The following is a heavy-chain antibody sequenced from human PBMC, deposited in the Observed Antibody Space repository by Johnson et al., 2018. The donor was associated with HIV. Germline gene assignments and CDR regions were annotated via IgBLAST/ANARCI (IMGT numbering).Heavy chain of an antibody. V-gene: IGHV3-72*01. CDR2: TRNKANSYTT. CDR3: AKAPSPRGAFDI. CDR1: GFTFSSYA. J-gene: IGHJ3*02. Sequence: VQLVESGGGLVQPGGSLRLSCAASGFTFSSYAMSWVRQAPGKGLEWVGRTRNKANSYTTEYAASVKGRFTISRDNSKNTLYLQMNSLRAEDTAVYYCAKAPSPRGAFDIWGQGTMVTVSS.